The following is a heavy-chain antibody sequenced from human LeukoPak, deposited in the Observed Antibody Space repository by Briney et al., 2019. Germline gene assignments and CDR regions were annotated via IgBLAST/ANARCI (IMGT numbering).Heavy chain of an antibody. D-gene: IGHD3-10*01. V-gene: IGHV4-34*01. Sequence: SETLSLTCAVYGGSFSGYYWSWIRQPPGKGLEWIGEINHSGSTNYNPSLKSRVTISVDTSKNQFSLKLSSVTAADTAVYYCARKRHRITMVRGVISWFGPWGQGTLVTVSS. CDR2: INHSGST. CDR3: ARKRHRITMVRGVISWFGP. J-gene: IGHJ5*02. CDR1: GGSFSGYY.